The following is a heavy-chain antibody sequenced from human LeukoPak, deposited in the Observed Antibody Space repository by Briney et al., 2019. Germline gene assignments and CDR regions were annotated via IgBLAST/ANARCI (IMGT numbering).Heavy chain of an antibody. J-gene: IGHJ6*03. V-gene: IGHV4-34*01. D-gene: IGHD6-19*01. CDR2: INHSGST. CDR3: ARMRRGAVAVYYYYYYMDV. Sequence: PSETLSLTCAVYGGSFSGYYWSWIRQPPGKGLEWIGEINHSGSTNYNPSLKSRVTISVDTSKNQFSLELSSVTAADTAVYYCARMRRGAVAVYYYYYYMDVWGKGTTVTVSS. CDR1: GGSFSGYY.